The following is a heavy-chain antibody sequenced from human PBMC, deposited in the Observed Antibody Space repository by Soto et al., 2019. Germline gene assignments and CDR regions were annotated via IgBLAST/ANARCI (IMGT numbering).Heavy chain of an antibody. CDR2: ISSSDTI. D-gene: IGHD3-22*01. V-gene: IGHV3-11*01. CDR3: ARDLGNHDSSGFFAY. Sequence: GVPHRLSGTASGFTISDYYMRWIRQNKGRGLEWVSYISSSDTIYYADSVKGRFTISRDNAKNSLYLQMNSLRAEDTAMYYCARDLGNHDSSGFFAYLVQGT. J-gene: IGHJ1*01. CDR1: GFTISDYY.